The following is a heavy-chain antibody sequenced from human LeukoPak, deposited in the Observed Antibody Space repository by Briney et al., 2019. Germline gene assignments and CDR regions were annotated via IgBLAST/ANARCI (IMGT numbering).Heavy chain of an antibody. D-gene: IGHD3-16*01. CDR3: ARDRAWGEFSGMDL. CDR1: GFTVSSNY. J-gene: IGHJ6*02. CDR2: IYSGGST. Sequence: GGSLRLSCAASGFTVSSNYMSWVRQAPGKGLEWVSVIYSGGSTYYADSVKGRFTISRDNSKNTLYLQMNSLRAEDTAVYYCARDRAWGEFSGMDLWGQGTTVTVSS. V-gene: IGHV3-53*01.